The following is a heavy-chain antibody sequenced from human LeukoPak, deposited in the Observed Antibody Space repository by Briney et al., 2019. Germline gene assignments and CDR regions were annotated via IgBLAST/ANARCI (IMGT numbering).Heavy chain of an antibody. CDR1: GFTFSSYA. CDR3: ARGYCSSTSCYVGY. D-gene: IGHD2-2*01. V-gene: IGHV3-30-3*01. J-gene: IGHJ4*02. CDR2: ISYDGSNK. Sequence: GGSLRLSCAASGFTFSSYAMHWVRQAPGKGLEGVAVISYDGSNKYYADSVKGRFTISRDNSKNTLYLQMNSLRAEDTAVYYCARGYCSSTSCYVGYWGQGTLVTVSS.